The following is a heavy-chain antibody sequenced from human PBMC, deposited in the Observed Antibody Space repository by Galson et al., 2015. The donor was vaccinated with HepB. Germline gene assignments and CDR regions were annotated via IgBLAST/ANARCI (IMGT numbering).Heavy chain of an antibody. CDR1: GFTFSFYA. D-gene: IGHD5-12*01. V-gene: IGHV3-30-3*01. Sequence: SLRLSCAASGFTFSFYAMHWVRQAPGKGLEWVAVISYDGSNQYYADFEKGRFTISRDNSKDTLYLQMNSLRTEDTAVYFCARALGPVATASFDYWGQGTLVTVSS. CDR2: ISYDGSNQ. CDR3: ARALGPVATASFDY. J-gene: IGHJ4*02.